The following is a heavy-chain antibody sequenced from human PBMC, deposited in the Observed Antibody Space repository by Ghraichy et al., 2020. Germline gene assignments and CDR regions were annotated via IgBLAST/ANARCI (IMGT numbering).Heavy chain of an antibody. V-gene: IGHV3-23*01. CDR2: ISGSGGTT. D-gene: IGHD2-15*01. Sequence: GGSLRLTCAASGFTFSSYAMSWVRQAPGKGLEWVSVISGSGGTTYHADSVKGRFTISRDNSKNTLYLQMNSLGAEDTAIYYCTLGKWRYYFDYWGQGTLVTVSS. J-gene: IGHJ4*02. CDR3: TLGKWRYYFDY. CDR1: GFTFSSYA.